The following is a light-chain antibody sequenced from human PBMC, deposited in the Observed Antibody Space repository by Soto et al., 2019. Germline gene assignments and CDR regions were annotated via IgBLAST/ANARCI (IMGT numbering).Light chain of an antibody. J-gene: IGKJ5*01. Sequence: AIRMTQSPSSFSASTGDRVTITCRASQGISSYLAWYQQKPGKAPKLLIYAASTLQSGVPSRFSATVSGTEFSLTITSLQPEDFATYYCQQLFDSPITFGQGTRLE. CDR3: QQLFDSPIT. CDR1: QGISSY. CDR2: AAS. V-gene: IGKV1-8*01.